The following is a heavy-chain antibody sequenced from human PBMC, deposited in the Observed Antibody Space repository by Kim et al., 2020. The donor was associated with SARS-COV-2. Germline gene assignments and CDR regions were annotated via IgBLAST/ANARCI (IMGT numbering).Heavy chain of an antibody. D-gene: IGHD2-15*01. Sequence: ASVKVSCKASGYTFTSYYMHWVRQAPGQGLEWMGIINPSGGSTSYAQKFQGRVTMTRDTSTSTVYMELSSLRSEDTAVYYCARDPTGGYCSGGSCYWEPYGMDVWGQGTTVTVSS. CDR3: ARDPTGGYCSGGSCYWEPYGMDV. J-gene: IGHJ6*02. V-gene: IGHV1-46*01. CDR1: GYTFTSYY. CDR2: INPSGGST.